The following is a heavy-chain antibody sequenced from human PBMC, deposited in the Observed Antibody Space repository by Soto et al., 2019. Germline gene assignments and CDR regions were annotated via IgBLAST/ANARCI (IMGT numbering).Heavy chain of an antibody. Sequence: SETLSLTCSFSGDSVTRHYLTWVRQSPEKGLEWIVDMHYTRFSHYNPSLKSRLTKSVDRSKNQFTLQLTSVTFENTCVYCCATSYSNAWYSYWGQGNQVTVSS. CDR1: GDSVTRHY. V-gene: IGHV4-59*02. J-gene: IGHJ4*02. CDR3: ATSYSNAWYSY. D-gene: IGHD1-26*01. CDR2: MHYTRFS.